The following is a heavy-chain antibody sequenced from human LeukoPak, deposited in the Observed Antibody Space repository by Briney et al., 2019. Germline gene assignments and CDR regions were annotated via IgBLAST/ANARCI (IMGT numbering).Heavy chain of an antibody. Sequence: GGSLRLSCAASGFTFSSYSMNWVRQAPGKGLEWVSYISSSSSTIYYADSVKGRFTVSRDNSKNTLYLQMKSLRAEDTAVYYCAKGGGYEAQYYYYYLDVWGKGTTVTISS. CDR3: AKGGGYEAQYYYYYLDV. D-gene: IGHD5-12*01. CDR1: GFTFSSYS. J-gene: IGHJ6*03. V-gene: IGHV3-48*01. CDR2: ISSSSSTI.